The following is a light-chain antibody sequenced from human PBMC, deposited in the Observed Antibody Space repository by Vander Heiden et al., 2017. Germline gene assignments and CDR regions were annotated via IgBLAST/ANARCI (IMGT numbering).Light chain of an antibody. CDR2: GNN. V-gene: IGLV1-40*01. J-gene: IGLJ2*01. CDR1: TSNIGARFD. CDR3: QSYDDSLSGSL. Sequence: QSVLPPPPSVSGAPGQRVTISCTGSTSNIGARFDVHWYQQLPGTAPKLLIYGNNNRPSGVPDRFSGSKSGTSASLAITGLQAEDEADYYRQSYDDSLSGSLFGGGTKLTVL.